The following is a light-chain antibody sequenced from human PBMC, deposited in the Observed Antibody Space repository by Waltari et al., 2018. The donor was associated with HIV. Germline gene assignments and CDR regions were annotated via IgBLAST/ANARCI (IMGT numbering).Light chain of an antibody. CDR3: QSYDSSLSGFWV. V-gene: IGLV1-40*01. CDR2: GAG. Sequence: QSVLTQPPSVSGAPGQRVTISCTGNSSNIGAGYDVHWYQQLPGIAPKLLICGAGNRPSGVPDRFSGSKSGTSASLAITGLQAEDEADYYCQSYDSSLSGFWVFGGGTKLTVL. J-gene: IGLJ3*02. CDR1: SSNIGAGYD.